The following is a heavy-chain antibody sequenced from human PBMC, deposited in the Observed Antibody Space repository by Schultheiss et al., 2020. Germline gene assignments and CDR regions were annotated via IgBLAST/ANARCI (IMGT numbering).Heavy chain of an antibody. CDR1: GYTFTGYY. CDR3: ARGEFDLKGDYYFDY. CDR2: INPNSGGT. Sequence: SVKVSCKASGYTFTGYYMHWVRQAPGQGLEWMGWINPNSGGTNYAQKFQGRVTMTRDTSISTAYMELSRLRSDDTAVYYCARGEFDLKGDYYFDYWGQGTLVTVSS. J-gene: IGHJ4*02. V-gene: IGHV1-2*02.